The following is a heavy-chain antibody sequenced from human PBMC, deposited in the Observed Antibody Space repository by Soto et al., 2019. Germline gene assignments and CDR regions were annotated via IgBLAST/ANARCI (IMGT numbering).Heavy chain of an antibody. CDR2: MNANSGDT. CDR3: ARDATSPDC. V-gene: IGHV1-8*01. Sequence: QVQLVQSGAEVKKPGASVKVSCKASGYAFRSNDITWVRQVAGQGREWMGWMNANSGDTGYAQKFQGRVSMTRNTSITTAYMELSGLTSEDTAVYYCARDATSPDCWGQGTLVTVSS. J-gene: IGHJ4*02. D-gene: IGHD2-15*01. CDR1: GYAFRSND.